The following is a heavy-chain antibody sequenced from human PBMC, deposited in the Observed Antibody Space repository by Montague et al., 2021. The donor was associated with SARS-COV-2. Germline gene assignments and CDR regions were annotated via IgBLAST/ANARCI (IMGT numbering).Heavy chain of an antibody. V-gene: IGHV4-59*01. Sequence: SETLSLTCTVSGGSISNYYWSWIRQPPGRGLERIGYINYSDSTDYSPSLKSRVTISLDTSKNQFSLKVTSVTAADTAVYYCARGGGYYNYGLDVWGPGTTVTVSS. D-gene: IGHD3-22*01. CDR1: GGSISNYY. CDR3: ARGGGYYNYGLDV. J-gene: IGHJ6*02. CDR2: INYSDST.